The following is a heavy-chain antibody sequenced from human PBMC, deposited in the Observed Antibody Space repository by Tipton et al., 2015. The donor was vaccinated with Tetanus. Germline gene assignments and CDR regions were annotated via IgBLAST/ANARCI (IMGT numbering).Heavy chain of an antibody. D-gene: IGHD4-17*01. CDR2: IYYSGST. CDR3: ASSTYGVPLGY. CDR1: GGSISSSSYY. Sequence: TLSLTCTVSGGSISSSSYYWGWIRQPPGKGLEWIGYIYYSGSTYYNPSLKSRVTISVDTSKNQFSLKLSSVTAADTAVYYCASSTYGVPLGYWGQGTLVTVSS. V-gene: IGHV4-31*03. J-gene: IGHJ4*02.